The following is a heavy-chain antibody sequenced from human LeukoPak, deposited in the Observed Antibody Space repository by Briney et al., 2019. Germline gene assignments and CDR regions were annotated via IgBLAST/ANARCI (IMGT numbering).Heavy chain of an antibody. CDR1: GFTFSSYA. V-gene: IGHV3-23*01. D-gene: IGHD6-13*01. Sequence: GGSLRLSCAASGFTFSSYAMSWVRQAPGKGLEWVSAISGSGGSTYYADSVKGRFTISRDNSKNTLYLQMNSLRAEDSAVYYCAKADRNRDMAAPVDYWGQGTLVTVSS. CDR3: AKADRNRDMAAPVDY. J-gene: IGHJ4*02. CDR2: ISGSGGST.